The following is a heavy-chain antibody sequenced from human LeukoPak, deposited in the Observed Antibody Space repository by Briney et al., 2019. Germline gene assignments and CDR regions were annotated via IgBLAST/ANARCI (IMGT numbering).Heavy chain of an antibody. CDR2: ISSSISYI. CDR1: GFTFTSYS. J-gene: IGHJ4*02. CDR3: AIVGVDTAMATSR. D-gene: IGHD5-18*01. Sequence: PGGSLRLSCAASGFTFTSYSMNWVRQAPGKWLEWVSSISSSISYIYYADSVKGRFTISRDNAKNLLYLQMNSLRADDTAVYYCAIVGVDTAMATSRWGQGTLVTVSS. V-gene: IGHV3-21*01.